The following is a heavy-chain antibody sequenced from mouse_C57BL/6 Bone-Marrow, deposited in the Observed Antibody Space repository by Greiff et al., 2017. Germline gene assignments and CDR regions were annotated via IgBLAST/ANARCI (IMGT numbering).Heavy chain of an antibody. J-gene: IGHJ2*01. CDR1: GYTFTSYD. Sequence: VVESGPELVKPGASVKLSCTASGYTFTSYDINWVMQRPGQGLEWSGWIYPRDGCTKYIENFKGTATLAVDTSSSAAYMELHSLTAEDSAFYFSANYYGSSYYCDYWGQGTTLTVS. CDR3: ANYYGSSYYCDY. CDR2: IYPRDGCT. D-gene: IGHD1-1*01. V-gene: IGHV1-85*01.